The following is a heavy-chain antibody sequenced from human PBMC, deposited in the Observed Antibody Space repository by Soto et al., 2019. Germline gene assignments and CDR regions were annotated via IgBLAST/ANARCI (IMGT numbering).Heavy chain of an antibody. J-gene: IGHJ6*04. D-gene: IGHD1-26*01. Sequence: QVQLVQSGAEVKKPGASVKVSCKASGYTLTTFFMHWVRQAPRQGLEWMGVINPGYPAGRSTTYAQKFQGRVNMPSATTPSTVNMEVSRLRSDDAAVYYCAREAIVAGATAGMDVLGEWTTVTVSS. V-gene: IGHV1-46*01. CDR3: AREAIVAGATAGMDV. CDR1: GYTLTTFF. CDR2: INPGYPAGRST.